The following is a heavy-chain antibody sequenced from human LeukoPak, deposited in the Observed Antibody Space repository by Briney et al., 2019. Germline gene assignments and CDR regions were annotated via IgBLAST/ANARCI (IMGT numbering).Heavy chain of an antibody. CDR1: GYSFISYW. D-gene: IGHD3-10*01. V-gene: IGHV5-51*01. J-gene: IGHJ4*02. Sequence: GESLKISCKGSGYSFISYWIGWVRQMPGKGQEWMGIIYPGDSDTRYSPSFQGQVNISADKSISTAYLQWSSLKASDTAMYYCARHLPWFGTNLREFDYWGQGTLVTVSS. CDR2: IYPGDSDT. CDR3: ARHLPWFGTNLREFDY.